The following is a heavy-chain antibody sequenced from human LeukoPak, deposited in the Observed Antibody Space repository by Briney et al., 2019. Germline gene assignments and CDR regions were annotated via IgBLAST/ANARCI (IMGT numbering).Heavy chain of an antibody. V-gene: IGHV3-66*02. J-gene: IGHJ4*02. CDR2: IHSGRRP. CDR3: ARGGWGSYIYYFDY. D-gene: IGHD3-16*01. Sequence: HPGGSLRLSCAASGFTVSSNYMSWVRQAPGKGLEWGPVIHSGRRPYYEDSVKGLFTISRDNSRNTLYLQMNSLRAEDTAVYYCARGGWGSYIYYFDYWGQGTLVTVSS. CDR1: GFTVSSNY.